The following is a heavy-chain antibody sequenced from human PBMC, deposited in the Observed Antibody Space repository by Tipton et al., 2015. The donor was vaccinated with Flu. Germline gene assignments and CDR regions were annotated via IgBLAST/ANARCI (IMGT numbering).Heavy chain of an antibody. Sequence: GSLRLSCTASGFSFGDYAMSWVRQAPGKGLEWVARINGDGSSTTYADSVKGRFRVSRDNAKDTLYLQMNSLRADDTAVYYCAREGGYCNSATCYKYFQHWGQGTLVTVYS. CDR2: INGDGSST. D-gene: IGHD2-2*02. V-gene: IGHV3-74*01. J-gene: IGHJ1*01. CDR1: GFSFGDYA. CDR3: AREGGYCNSATCYKYFQH.